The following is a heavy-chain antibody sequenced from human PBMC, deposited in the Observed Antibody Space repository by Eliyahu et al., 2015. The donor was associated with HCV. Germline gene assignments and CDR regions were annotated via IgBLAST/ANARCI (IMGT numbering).Heavy chain of an antibody. D-gene: IGHD5-12*01. CDR2: ISFSGRTR. V-gene: IGHV3-48*03. Sequence: EVQLVESGGGLVQPXGSLRLSCAASGFTFSSYEMNWVRQAPGKGLEWISYISFSGRTRFYADSVKGRFTISRDNAKNSLYLQMNSLRADDTAVYYCARDRRYSGYDSSAFDIWGQGTMVTVSS. J-gene: IGHJ3*02. CDR3: ARDRRYSGYDSSAFDI. CDR1: GFTFSSYE.